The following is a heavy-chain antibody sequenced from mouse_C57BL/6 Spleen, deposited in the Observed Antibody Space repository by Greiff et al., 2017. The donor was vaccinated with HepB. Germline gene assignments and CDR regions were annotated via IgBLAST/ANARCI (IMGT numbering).Heavy chain of an antibody. D-gene: IGHD1-1*01. CDR2: IDPSDSYT. CDR3: TYYFYAMDY. Sequence: QVQLQQPGAELVMPGASVKLSCKASGYTFTSYWMHWVKQRPGQGLEWIGEIDPSDSYTNYNQKFKGQSTLTVDKSSSTAYMQLSSLTSEDSAVYYCTYYFYAMDYWGQGTSVTVSS. J-gene: IGHJ4*01. V-gene: IGHV1-69*01. CDR1: GYTFTSYW.